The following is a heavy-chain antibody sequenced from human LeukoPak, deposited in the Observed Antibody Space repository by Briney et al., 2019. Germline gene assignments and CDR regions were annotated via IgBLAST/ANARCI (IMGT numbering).Heavy chain of an antibody. CDR2: INPSSGGT. CDR1: GYTFTGYY. V-gene: IGHV1-2*02. J-gene: IGHJ4*02. CDR3: ARGIYGGNSPLVDY. Sequence: GASVKVSCKPSGYTFTGYYIQWVRQAPGQGLEWMGWINPSSGGTNFAQKFQGRVTMTRDTSISTAYMELSRLRSDDTAVYYCARGIYGGNSPLVDYWGQGTLVTVSS. D-gene: IGHD4-23*01.